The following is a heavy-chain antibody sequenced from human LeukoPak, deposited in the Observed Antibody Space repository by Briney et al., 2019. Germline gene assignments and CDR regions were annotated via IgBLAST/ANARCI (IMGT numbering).Heavy chain of an antibody. V-gene: IGHV3-74*01. Sequence: GGSLRLSCAASGFTFSSYWMHWVRQAPGKGLVWVSRINSDGTLISYADSVKGRFTISKDNAKNTVYLQMNSLRAEDTAVYYCVSFYETYWGRGTLVTVSS. D-gene: IGHD2/OR15-2a*01. CDR3: VSFYETY. J-gene: IGHJ4*02. CDR2: INSDGTLI. CDR1: GFTFSSYW.